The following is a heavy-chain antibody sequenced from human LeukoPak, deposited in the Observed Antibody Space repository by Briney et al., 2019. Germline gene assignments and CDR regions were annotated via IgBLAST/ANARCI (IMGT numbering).Heavy chain of an antibody. D-gene: IGHD3-22*01. V-gene: IGHV1-69*01. CDR3: ARGSHYYDSSGYPYYYYYYMDV. CDR1: GGTSSSYA. Sequence: SVEVSCKASGGTSSSYAISWVRQAPGQVLEWMGGIIPIFSTANYAQKFQGRVTITADESTSTAYMELSSLRSEDTAVYYCARGSHYYDSSGYPYYYYYYMDVWGKGTTVTVSS. J-gene: IGHJ6*03. CDR2: IIPIFSTA.